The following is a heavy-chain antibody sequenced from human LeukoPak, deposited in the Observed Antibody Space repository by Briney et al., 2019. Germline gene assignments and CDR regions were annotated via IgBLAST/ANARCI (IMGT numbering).Heavy chain of an antibody. V-gene: IGHV1-2*02. CDR3: AESYSSNWGPFDY. CDR2: INPNSGGT. CDR1: AYTFTGYS. J-gene: IGHJ4*02. D-gene: IGHD6-13*01. Sequence: SVKVSCRASAYTFTGYSMHWVRQAPGQGLEWMGSINPNSGGTNYAQKFQGRVTMTRDTSISTAHMDLNRLRSDDTAVYYCAESYSSNWGPFDYWGQGTLVTVSS.